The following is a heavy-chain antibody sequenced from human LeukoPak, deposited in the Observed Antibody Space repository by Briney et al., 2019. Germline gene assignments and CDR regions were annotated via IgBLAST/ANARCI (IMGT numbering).Heavy chain of an antibody. CDR1: GFTFSSYE. CDR2: ISSSGSTI. Sequence: GGSLRLSXAASGFTFSSYEMNWVRQAPGKGLEWVSYISSSGSTIDYADSVKGRFTISRDNAKNSLYLQMNSLRAEDTAVYYCARDAPTTVTTFYYYYYMDVWGKGTTVTVSS. D-gene: IGHD4-17*01. V-gene: IGHV3-48*03. J-gene: IGHJ6*03. CDR3: ARDAPTTVTTFYYYYYMDV.